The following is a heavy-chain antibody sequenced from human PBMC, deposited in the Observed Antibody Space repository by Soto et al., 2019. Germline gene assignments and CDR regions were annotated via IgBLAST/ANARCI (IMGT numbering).Heavy chain of an antibody. CDR3: AKDKVAASYYYGMDV. D-gene: IGHD6-25*01. CDR2: ISYDGSNK. J-gene: IGHJ6*02. V-gene: IGHV3-30*18. Sequence: ILSCAASGFTFSSYGMHWVRQAPGKGLEWVAVISYDGSNKYYADSVKGRFTISRDNSKNTLYLQMNSLRAEDTAVYYCAKDKVAASYYYGMDVWGQGTTVTVSS. CDR1: GFTFSSYG.